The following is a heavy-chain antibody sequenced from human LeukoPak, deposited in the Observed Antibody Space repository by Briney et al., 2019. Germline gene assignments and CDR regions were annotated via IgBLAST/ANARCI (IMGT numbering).Heavy chain of an antibody. CDR3: AKKVRGPSHPLDF. Sequence: APVKVSCKASGYTFTGYAIHWVRQAPGQGLEWMGWINPEKRDTGCAHKFQGRVTMTSDTSISTAYMELSSLRSDDTAVYYCAKKVRGPSHPLDFWGQGTLVTVSS. D-gene: IGHD5-12*01. CDR2: INPEKRDT. J-gene: IGHJ4*02. V-gene: IGHV1-2*02. CDR1: GYTFTGYA.